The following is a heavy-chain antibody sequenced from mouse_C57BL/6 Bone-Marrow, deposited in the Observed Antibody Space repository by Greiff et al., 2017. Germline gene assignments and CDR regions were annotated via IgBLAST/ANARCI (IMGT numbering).Heavy chain of an antibody. Sequence: QVQLQQSGAELVRPGASVKLSCKASGYTFTDYYINWVKQRPGQGLEWIARIYPGSGNTYYNEKFKGKATLTAEKSSSTAYMQLSSLTSEDSAVXVCARGYYGSRRTAYFDDWGQGTTLTVSS. CDR2: IYPGSGNT. CDR1: GYTFTDYY. V-gene: IGHV1-76*01. CDR3: ARGYYGSRRTAYFDD. D-gene: IGHD1-1*01. J-gene: IGHJ2*01.